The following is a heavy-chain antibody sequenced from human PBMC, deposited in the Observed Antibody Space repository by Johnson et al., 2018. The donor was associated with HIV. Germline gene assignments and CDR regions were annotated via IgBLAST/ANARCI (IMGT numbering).Heavy chain of an antibody. Sequence: VQLVESGGGLVQPGRSLRLSCAASGFTFDDYAMHWVRQAPGKGLEWVSGISWNSGSIGYADSVKGRFTISRDNAKNSLYLQMNSLRAEDTAVYYCARALYYYDRGDAFDIWGQGTMVTVSS. J-gene: IGHJ3*02. V-gene: IGHV3-9*01. CDR2: ISWNSGSI. CDR1: GFTFDDYA. D-gene: IGHD3-22*01. CDR3: ARALYYYDRGDAFDI.